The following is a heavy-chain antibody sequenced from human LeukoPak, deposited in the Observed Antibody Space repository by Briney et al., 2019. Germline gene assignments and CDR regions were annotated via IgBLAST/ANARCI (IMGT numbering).Heavy chain of an antibody. V-gene: IGHV1-2*02. CDR1: GYTFSGYF. D-gene: IGHD5-12*01. CDR3: ARADSAYDFRY. Sequence: ASVKVSCKASGYTFSGYFMNWVRQAPGQGLEWMGWINPNSGGTNYAQEFQGRVTMTRDTSISTAYVELSSLRSDDTAVYYRARADSAYDFRYWGQGTLVTVSS. CDR2: INPNSGGT. J-gene: IGHJ4*02.